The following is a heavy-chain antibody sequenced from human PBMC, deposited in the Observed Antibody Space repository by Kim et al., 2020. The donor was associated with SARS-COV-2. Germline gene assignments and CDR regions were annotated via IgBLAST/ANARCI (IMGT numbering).Heavy chain of an antibody. D-gene: IGHD3-10*01. V-gene: IGHV4-34*01. CDR2: INHSGST. Sequence: SETLSLTCAVYGGSFSGYYWSWIRQPPGKGLEWIGEINHSGSTNYNPSLKSRVTISVDTSKNQFSLKLSSVTAADTAVYYCARVIVLLWFGESGDAFDIWGQGTMVTVSS. CDR3: ARVIVLLWFGESGDAFDI. J-gene: IGHJ3*02. CDR1: GGSFSGYY.